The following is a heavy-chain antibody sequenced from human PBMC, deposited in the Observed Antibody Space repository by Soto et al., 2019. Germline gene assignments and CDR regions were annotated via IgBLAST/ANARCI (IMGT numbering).Heavy chain of an antibody. D-gene: IGHD3-10*01. J-gene: IGHJ4*02. CDR3: ARDLRRYYYGSGSYYGD. CDR1: GFTFSSYG. Sequence: QVQLVESGGGVVQPGRSLRLSCAASGFTFSSYGMHWVRQAPGKGLEWVAVIWYDGSNKYYADSVKGRFTISRDNSKNTLYLQMNSLRAEDTAVYYCARDLRRYYYGSGSYYGDWGQGTLVTVSS. V-gene: IGHV3-33*01. CDR2: IWYDGSNK.